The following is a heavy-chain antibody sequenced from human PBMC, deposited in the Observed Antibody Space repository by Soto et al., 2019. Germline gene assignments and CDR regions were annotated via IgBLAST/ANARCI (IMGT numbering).Heavy chain of an antibody. CDR3: ARGRAAPDNTDY. Sequence: GGSLRLSCAASGFTFSSYSMNWVRQAPGKGLEWVSSISSSSSYIYYADSVKGRFTISRDNAKNSLYLQMNSLRAEDTAVYYCARGRAAPDNTDYWGQGTQVTVSS. CDR1: GFTFSSYS. V-gene: IGHV3-21*01. CDR2: ISSSSSYI. J-gene: IGHJ4*02. D-gene: IGHD2-15*01.